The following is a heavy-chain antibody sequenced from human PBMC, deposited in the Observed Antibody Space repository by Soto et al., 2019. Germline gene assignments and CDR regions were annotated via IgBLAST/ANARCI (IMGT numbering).Heavy chain of an antibody. D-gene: IGHD6-6*01. CDR3: AGPEYSSSAFDY. V-gene: IGHV1-69*13. J-gene: IGHJ4*02. CDR1: GGTFSSYA. Sequence: SVKVSCKASGGTFSSYAISWVRQAPGQGLEWMGGIIPIFGTANYAQKFQGRVTITADESTSTAYMELSSLRPEDTAVYYCAGPEYSSSAFDYWGQGTLVTVSS. CDR2: IIPIFGTA.